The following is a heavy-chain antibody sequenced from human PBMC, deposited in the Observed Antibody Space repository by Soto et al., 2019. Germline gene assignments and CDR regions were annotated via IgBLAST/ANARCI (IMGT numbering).Heavy chain of an antibody. Sequence: QVLLVQSGPEVKKPGSSVKVSCKASGGTFNNYAINWVRQAPGKGLEWMGGIIPTFGTGNHAQKFQGRVTIAADECTTTADMELNSLRSEDTAIYYCASFDGTLVRGGRSSPYEMDVWGQGTTVIVSS. CDR3: ASFDGTLVRGGRSSPYEMDV. J-gene: IGHJ6*02. CDR1: GGTFNNYA. V-gene: IGHV1-69*01. CDR2: IIPTFGTG. D-gene: IGHD3-10*01.